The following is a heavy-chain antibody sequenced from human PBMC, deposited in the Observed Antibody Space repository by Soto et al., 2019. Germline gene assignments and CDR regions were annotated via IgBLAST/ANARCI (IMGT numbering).Heavy chain of an antibody. J-gene: IGHJ4*02. Sequence: SETLSLTCTVSGGSISSSGYYWGWIRHPPGKGPEWIGSINYSGRTFYNPSLKSRVTMSVDTSKNQFSLRLSSVTAADSAVYYCAKPDYDDPLAFDYWGQGTLVTVSS. D-gene: IGHD4-17*01. CDR1: GGSISSSGYY. CDR3: AKPDYDDPLAFDY. CDR2: INYSGRT. V-gene: IGHV4-39*01.